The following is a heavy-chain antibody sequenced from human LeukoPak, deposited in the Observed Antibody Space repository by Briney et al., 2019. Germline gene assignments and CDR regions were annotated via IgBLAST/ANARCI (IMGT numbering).Heavy chain of an antibody. J-gene: IGHJ4*02. CDR1: GFTFSSYA. Sequence: GGSLRLSCAASGFTFSSYAMHWVRQAPGKGLEWVAVISYDGSNKYYADSVKGRFTISRDNSKNTLYLQMNSLRAEDTAVYYCANLWFGGLLLSSFDYWGQGTLVTVSS. CDR3: ANLWFGGLLLSSFDY. CDR2: ISYDGSNK. D-gene: IGHD3-10*01. V-gene: IGHV3-30*04.